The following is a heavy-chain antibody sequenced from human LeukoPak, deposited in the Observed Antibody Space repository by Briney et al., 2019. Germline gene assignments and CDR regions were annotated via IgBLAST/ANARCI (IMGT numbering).Heavy chain of an antibody. J-gene: IGHJ4*02. CDR3: VRDLGHVPGIFWDY. V-gene: IGHV1-18*01. D-gene: IGHD3-10*02. Sequence: GASVKVSCKASGYTFTSYGISWVRQAPGQGLEWRGWISAYNGNSKYAEMFQARVTMTTDTATSTAYMELRGLRSDDTAAYYCVRDLGHVPGIFWDYWGQGTQVPVSS. CDR2: ISAYNGNS. CDR1: GYTFTSYG.